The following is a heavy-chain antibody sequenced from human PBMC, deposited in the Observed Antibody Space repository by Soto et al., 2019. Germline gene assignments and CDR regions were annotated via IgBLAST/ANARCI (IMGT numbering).Heavy chain of an antibody. CDR3: VRDLLNCCYRRLDY. V-gene: IGHV3-30-3*01. CDR2: ISYDGSNQ. D-gene: IGHD2-2*02. Sequence: QVQLVESGGGVVQPGRSLRLSCAASGFTFSSYAMHWLRQAPGKGLEWVAVISYDGSNQYYADSVKGRFTFSRDNSKNTLYLQMDSLRAEDTAVYYCVRDLLNCCYRRLDYWGQGTLVIVSS. CDR1: GFTFSSYA. J-gene: IGHJ4*02.